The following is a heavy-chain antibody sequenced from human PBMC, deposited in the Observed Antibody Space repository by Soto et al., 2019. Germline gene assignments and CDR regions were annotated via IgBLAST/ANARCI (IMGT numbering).Heavy chain of an antibody. J-gene: IGHJ6*02. V-gene: IGHV1-69*06. CDR3: ARRHGSYSNYDVRYYYGMDV. Sequence: SVKVSCKASGGTFSSYAISWVRQAPGQGLEWMGGIIPIFGTANYAQKFQGRVTITADKSTSTAYMELSSLRSEDTAVYYCARRHGSYSNYDVRYYYGMDVWGQGTTVTVS. D-gene: IGHD4-4*01. CDR2: IIPIFGTA. CDR1: GGTFSSYA.